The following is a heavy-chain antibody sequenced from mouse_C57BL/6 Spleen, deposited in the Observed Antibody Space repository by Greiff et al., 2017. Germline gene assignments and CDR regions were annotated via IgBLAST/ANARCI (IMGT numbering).Heavy chain of an antibody. CDR3: ARRDSDYYAMDY. CDR2: IDPSDSET. D-gene: IGHD2-12*01. Sequence: VKLQQPGAELVRPGSSVKLSCKASGYTFTSYWMHWVKQRPIQGLEWIGNIDPSDSETHYNQKFKDKATLTVDKSSSTAYMQLSSLTSEDSAVYYCARRDSDYYAMDYWGQGTSVTVSS. V-gene: IGHV1-52*01. J-gene: IGHJ4*01. CDR1: GYTFTSYW.